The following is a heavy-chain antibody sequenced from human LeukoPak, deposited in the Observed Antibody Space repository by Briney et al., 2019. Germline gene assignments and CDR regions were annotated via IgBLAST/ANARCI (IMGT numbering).Heavy chain of an antibody. J-gene: IGHJ6*02. CDR2: ISGSGGST. Sequence: GGSLRLSCAASGFTFSSYAMSWVRQAPGKGLEWVSAISGSGGSTYYADSVKGRFTISRDNSKNTLYLQMNSLRAEDTAVYYCARKGANYYDSSGYKYYYYYGMDVWGQGTTVTVSS. D-gene: IGHD3-22*01. V-gene: IGHV3-23*01. CDR1: GFTFSSYA. CDR3: ARKGANYYDSSGYKYYYYYGMDV.